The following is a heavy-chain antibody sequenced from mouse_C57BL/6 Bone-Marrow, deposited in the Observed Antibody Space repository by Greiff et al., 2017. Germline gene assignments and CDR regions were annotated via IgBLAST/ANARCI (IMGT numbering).Heavy chain of an antibody. V-gene: IGHV1-15*01. CDR1: GYTFTDYE. CDR3: TRERDYYDYSFAY. CDR2: IDPETGGT. Sequence: QVQLQQSGAELVRPGASVTLSCKASGYTFTDYEMHWVKQTPVHGLEWIGAIDPETGGTAYNQKFKGKAILTADKSSSTAYMELRSLTSEDSAVYYCTRERDYYDYSFAYRGQGTLVTVAA. J-gene: IGHJ3*01. D-gene: IGHD2-4*01.